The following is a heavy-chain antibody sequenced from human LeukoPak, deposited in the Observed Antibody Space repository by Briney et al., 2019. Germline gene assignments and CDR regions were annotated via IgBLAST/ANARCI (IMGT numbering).Heavy chain of an antibody. CDR3: ARVDTAMVALS. CDR1: GGSISSYY. J-gene: IGHJ4*02. V-gene: IGHV4-59*01. Sequence: SETLSLTCTVSGGSISSYYWSWLRQPPGKGLEWIGYIYYSGSTNYNPSLKSRVTISVDTSKNQFSLKLSSVTAADTAVYYCARVDTAMVALSWGQGTLVTVSS. CDR2: IYYSGST. D-gene: IGHD5-18*01.